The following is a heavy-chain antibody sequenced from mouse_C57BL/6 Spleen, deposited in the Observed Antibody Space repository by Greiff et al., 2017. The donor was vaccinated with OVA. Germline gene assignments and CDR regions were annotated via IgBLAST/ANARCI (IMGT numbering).Heavy chain of an antibody. Sequence: QVQLQQPGAELVKPGASVQMSCKASGYTFTSYWITWVKQRPGQGLEWIGDIYPGRGSTNYNEKFKSKATLTVDTSSSTAYMQLSSLTSEDSAVYYCARSDYSNYVAYWGQGTLVTVSA. CDR3: ARSDYSNYVAY. J-gene: IGHJ3*01. D-gene: IGHD2-5*01. CDR1: GYTFTSYW. CDR2: IYPGRGST. V-gene: IGHV1-55*01.